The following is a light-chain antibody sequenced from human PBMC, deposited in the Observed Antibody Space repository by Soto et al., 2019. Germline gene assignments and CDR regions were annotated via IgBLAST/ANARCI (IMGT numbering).Light chain of an antibody. CDR2: DAY. Sequence: EIVLTQSPATLSLSPGERATLSCGASQTVNSNNLAWYQQKPGLAPRLLIYDAYIRATGIPDRFSGSGSGTDFTLTSNRLEPEDFAVYFCQCYDNSPTFGQGTKVEIK. CDR1: QTVNSNN. V-gene: IGKV3D-20*01. CDR3: QCYDNSPT. J-gene: IGKJ1*01.